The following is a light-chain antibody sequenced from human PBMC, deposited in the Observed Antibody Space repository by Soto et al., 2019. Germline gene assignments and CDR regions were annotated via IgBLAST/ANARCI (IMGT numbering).Light chain of an antibody. CDR2: GAS. V-gene: IGKV3-15*01. J-gene: IGKJ1*01. CDR3: HQYNNWNHRGT. Sequence: EIVMTQSPATLSVSPGERATLSCRASQSVSSNLAWYQQKPGQAPRLLIYGASTRATGIPARFSGSGSGTGFTLTITSLQSEDFEVYSCHQYNNWNHRGTFGQGTKVEIK. CDR1: QSVSSN.